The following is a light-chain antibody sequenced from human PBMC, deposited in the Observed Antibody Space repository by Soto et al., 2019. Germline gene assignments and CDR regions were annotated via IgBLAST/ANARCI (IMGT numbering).Light chain of an antibody. J-gene: IGLJ2*01. V-gene: IGLV2-8*01. CDR2: EVS. CDR1: SSDVGGYNY. Sequence: QSALTQPPSASGSPGQSVTISCTGTSSDVGGYNYVSWYQQHPGKAPKLMIYEVSKRPSGVPDRFSGSKSGNTASLTVSGLQAEDEADYYCSSYAGNHRVFGGGTKLTVL. CDR3: SSYAGNHRV.